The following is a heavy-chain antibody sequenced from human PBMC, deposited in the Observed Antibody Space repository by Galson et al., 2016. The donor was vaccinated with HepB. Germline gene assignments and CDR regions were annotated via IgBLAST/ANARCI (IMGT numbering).Heavy chain of an antibody. V-gene: IGHV3-23*01. J-gene: IGHJ3*02. CDR3: AKDRASVPDAFDI. Sequence: SLRLSCAASGFTFGSYAMTWVRQAPGKGLEWVSSITGSTGVTYYADSGRGRFTISRDNSKNTLYLQMKSLRAEDTALYYCAKDRASVPDAFDIWGQGTVVTVSS. CDR2: ITGSTGVT. D-gene: IGHD2-2*01. CDR1: GFTFGSYA.